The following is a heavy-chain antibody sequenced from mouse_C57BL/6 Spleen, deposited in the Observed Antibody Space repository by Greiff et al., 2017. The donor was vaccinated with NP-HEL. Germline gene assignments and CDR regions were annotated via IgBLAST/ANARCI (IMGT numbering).Heavy chain of an antibody. CDR2: IYPGSGST. V-gene: IGHV1-55*01. CDR1: GYTFTSYW. D-gene: IGHD2-5*01. Sequence: VQLQQPGAELVKPGASVKMSCKASGYTFTSYWITWVKQRPGQGLEWIGDIYPGSGSTNYNEKFKSKATLTVDTSSSPAYMQLSSLTSEDSAVYYCARAAPYYSNYCYAMDYWGQGTSVTVSS. CDR3: ARAAPYYSNYCYAMDY. J-gene: IGHJ4*01.